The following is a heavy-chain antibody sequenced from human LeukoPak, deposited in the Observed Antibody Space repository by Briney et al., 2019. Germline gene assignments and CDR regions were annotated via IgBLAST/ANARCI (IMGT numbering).Heavy chain of an antibody. J-gene: IGHJ4*02. D-gene: IGHD3-3*01. Sequence: ASVKVSCKVSGYTLTELSMHWVRQAPGKGLEWMGGFDPEDGETIYAQKFQGRVTMTEDTSTDTAYMELSSLRSEDTAVYYCARSTRPYYDFWSGYPFDYWGQGTLVTVSS. CDR2: FDPEDGET. CDR3: ARSTRPYYDFWSGYPFDY. CDR1: GYTLTELS. V-gene: IGHV1-24*01.